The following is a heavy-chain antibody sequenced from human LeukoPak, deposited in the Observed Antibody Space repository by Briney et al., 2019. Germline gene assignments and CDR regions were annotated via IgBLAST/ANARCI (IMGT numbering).Heavy chain of an antibody. D-gene: IGHD3-10*01. CDR1: GYTLTELS. CDR3: ATGVDTMVRGGEYWFDP. J-gene: IGHJ5*02. CDR2: FDPEDGET. Sequence: ASVKDSCKVSGYTLTELSMHWVRQAPGKGLEWMGGFDPEDGETIYAQKFQGRVTMTEDTSTDTAYMELSSLRSEDTAVYYCATGVDTMVRGGEYWFDPWGQGTLVTVPS. V-gene: IGHV1-24*01.